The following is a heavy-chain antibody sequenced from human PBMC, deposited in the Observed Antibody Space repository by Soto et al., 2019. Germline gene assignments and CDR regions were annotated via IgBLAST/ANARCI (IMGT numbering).Heavy chain of an antibody. CDR3: ASLGRHG. V-gene: IGHV3-7*01. Sequence: EVQLVETGGGLIQPGGSLRLSCAASGFTVSSNYMSWVRQAPGKGPEWVANIKQDGSEKNYVDSVKGRFTISRDNAKNSLYLQMNSLRAEDTAVYYCASLGRHGWGQGTTVTVSS. CDR2: IKQDGSEK. J-gene: IGHJ6*02. CDR1: GFTVSSNY. D-gene: IGHD3-16*01.